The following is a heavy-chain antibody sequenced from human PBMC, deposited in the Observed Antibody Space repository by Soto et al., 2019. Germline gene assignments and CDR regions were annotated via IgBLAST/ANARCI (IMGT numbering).Heavy chain of an antibody. CDR2: ISAYNGNT. Sequence: ASVKVSCKASGYTFTSYGIGWVRQAPGQGLEWMGWISAYNGNTNYAQKLQGRVTMTTDTSTSTAYMELRSLRSDDTAVYYCARGTPLGSGSALSYYYGMDVWGQGTTVTVSS. CDR3: ARGTPLGSGSALSYYYGMDV. V-gene: IGHV1-18*04. CDR1: GYTFTSYG. D-gene: IGHD7-27*01. J-gene: IGHJ6*02.